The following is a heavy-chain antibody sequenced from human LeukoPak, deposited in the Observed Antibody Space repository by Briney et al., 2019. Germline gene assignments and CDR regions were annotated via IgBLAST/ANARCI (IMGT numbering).Heavy chain of an antibody. V-gene: IGHV4-59*01. CDR2: IYYSGST. J-gene: IGHJ4*02. D-gene: IGHD6-13*01. CDR1: GGSISSYY. CDR3: ARDRSGYSSS. Sequence: SETLSLTCTVSGGSISSYYWSWIRQPPGKGLEWIGYIYYSGSTNYNPSLKSRVTISVDTSKNQFSLKLSSVTAAGTAVYYCARDRSGYSSSWGQGTLVTVSS.